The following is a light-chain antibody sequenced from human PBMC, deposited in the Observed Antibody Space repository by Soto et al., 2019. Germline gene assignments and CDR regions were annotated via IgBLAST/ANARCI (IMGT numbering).Light chain of an antibody. CDR2: GAS. Sequence: ESVLTQSPGTLSLSPGERATLSCRASQSLSGNYLAWYQQKPGQAPRLLIYGASSRATGIPDRFSGSGSETDFTLTISRLEPEDFAVYYGQQYGSSGTFGQGTKVDI. V-gene: IGKV3-20*01. J-gene: IGKJ1*01. CDR3: QQYGSSGT. CDR1: QSLSGNY.